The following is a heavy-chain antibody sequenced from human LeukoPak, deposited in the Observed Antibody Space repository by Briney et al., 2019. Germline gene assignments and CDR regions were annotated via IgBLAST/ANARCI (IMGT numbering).Heavy chain of an antibody. CDR1: GFTFSSYE. J-gene: IGHJ4*02. CDR2: ISRSGSTI. CDR3: ARDGSGSGNYYNVAGFDY. V-gene: IGHV3-48*03. Sequence: PGGSLRLSCAASGFTFSSYEMNWVRQAPGKGLEWVSYISRSGSTIYYANSVKGRFTISRDNAKNSLYLQMNSLRAEDTAVYYCARDGSGSGNYYNVAGFDYWGQGTLVTVSS. D-gene: IGHD3-10*01.